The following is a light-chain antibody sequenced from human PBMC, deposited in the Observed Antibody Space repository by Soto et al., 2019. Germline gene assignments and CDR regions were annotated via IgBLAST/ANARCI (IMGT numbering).Light chain of an antibody. J-gene: IGLJ1*01. Sequence: RVNISCAGSRSNIGAGNDVHWYQHLPGTAPQLLIYANINRPSGVPDRFSGSKSGTSASLAITGLQAEDEADYYCQSYDSSLSAYVFGTGTKVTVL. CDR1: RSNIGAGND. CDR2: ANI. CDR3: QSYDSSLSAYV. V-gene: IGLV1-40*01.